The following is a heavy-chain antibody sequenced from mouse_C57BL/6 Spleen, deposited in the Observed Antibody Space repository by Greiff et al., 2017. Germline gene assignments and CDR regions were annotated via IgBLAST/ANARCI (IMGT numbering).Heavy chain of an antibody. D-gene: IGHD2-3*01. Sequence: QVQLQQPGAELVKPGASVKLSCKASGYTFTSYWMHWVKQRPGQGLEWIGMIHPNSGSTNYNEKFKSKATLTVDKSSSTAYMQLSSLTSEDSAVYYWARGRGNGYYVDYYAMDYWGQGTSVTVSS. V-gene: IGHV1-64*01. CDR3: ARGRGNGYYVDYYAMDY. J-gene: IGHJ4*01. CDR1: GYTFTSYW. CDR2: IHPNSGST.